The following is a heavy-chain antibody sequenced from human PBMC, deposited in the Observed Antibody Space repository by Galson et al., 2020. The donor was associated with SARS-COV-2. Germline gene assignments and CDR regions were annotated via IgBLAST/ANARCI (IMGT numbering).Heavy chain of an antibody. Sequence: GGSLRLSCAASGFTFSSSAMTWVRQAPGKGLVWVSTITDSGDRTYYADSVKGRFTISRDNSKNTLYLQMDSLGAEDTAMYYCAKDSSSRIVGANTAPDYWGQGTLVTVSS. D-gene: IGHD1-26*01. CDR2: ITDSGDRT. CDR1: GFTFSSSA. CDR3: AKDSSSRIVGANTAPDY. J-gene: IGHJ4*02. V-gene: IGHV3-23*01.